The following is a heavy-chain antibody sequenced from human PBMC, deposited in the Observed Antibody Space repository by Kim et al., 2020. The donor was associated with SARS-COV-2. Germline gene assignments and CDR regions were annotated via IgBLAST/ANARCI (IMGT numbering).Heavy chain of an antibody. CDR1: GGSITIGDYY. V-gene: IGHV4-30-4*01. Sequence: SETLSLTCTMSGGSITIGDYYWTWIRQPPGKGLELIGSIHFSGTILYNPSLQSRAAMSVDTSKNQFSLNLSSVTAADTAIYYCARGTDAYKVGNYWGQGTLVTVSS. CDR3: ARGTDAYKVGNY. D-gene: IGHD3-10*01. CDR2: IHFSGTI. J-gene: IGHJ4*02.